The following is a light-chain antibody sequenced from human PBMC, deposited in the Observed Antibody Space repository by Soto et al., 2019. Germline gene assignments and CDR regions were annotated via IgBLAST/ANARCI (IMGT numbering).Light chain of an antibody. V-gene: IGLV2-14*03. J-gene: IGLJ1*01. CDR1: SSDIGDSNY. CDR3: SSFRSSSTSYV. CDR2: DVS. Sequence: LTQPASVSGSPGQSITISCTGTSSDIGDSNYVSWYQQHPGKAPKLVIYDVSNRPSGVSNRFSGSKSANTASLTISGLQAEDEAAYYCSSFRSSSTSYVFGTGTKVTLL.